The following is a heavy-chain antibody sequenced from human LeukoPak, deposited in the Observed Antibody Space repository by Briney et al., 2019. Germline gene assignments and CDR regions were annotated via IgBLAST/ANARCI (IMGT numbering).Heavy chain of an antibody. D-gene: IGHD3-10*01. CDR3: AHRLSEFSNPTDYYFDY. V-gene: IGHV2-5*02. CDR1: GFSLSTSGVG. J-gene: IGHJ4*02. Sequence: SGPTLVNPTQTLTLTCTFSGFSLSTSGVGVGWIRQPPGKALEWLALIYWDDDKRYSPSLKSRLTITKDTSKNQVVLTMTNMDPVDTATYHCAHRLSEFSNPTDYYFDYWGQGTLVTVSS. CDR2: IYWDDDK.